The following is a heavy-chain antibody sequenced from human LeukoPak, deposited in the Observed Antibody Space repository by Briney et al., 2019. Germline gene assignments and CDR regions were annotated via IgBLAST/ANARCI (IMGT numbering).Heavy chain of an antibody. Sequence: GGSLRLSCAASGFTFSSYSMNWVRQAPGKGLEWVSSISSSSSYIYYADSVKGRFTISRDNAKNSLCLQMNSLRAEDTAVYYCARASGIAAAGTKYFQHWGQGTLVTVSS. CDR2: ISSSSSYI. V-gene: IGHV3-21*01. CDR3: ARASGIAAAGTKYFQH. CDR1: GFTFSSYS. J-gene: IGHJ1*01. D-gene: IGHD6-13*01.